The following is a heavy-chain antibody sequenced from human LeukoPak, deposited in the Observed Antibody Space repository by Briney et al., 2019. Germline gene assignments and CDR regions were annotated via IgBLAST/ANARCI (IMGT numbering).Heavy chain of an antibody. Sequence: KSSETLSLTCTVSGGSISSYYWSWIRQPPGKGLECIGYIYYRGSTNYNPSLKSRVTISVDTSKNQFSLKLSSVTAADTAVYYCAGAATGNWFDPWGQGTLVTVSS. D-gene: IGHD2-15*01. CDR1: GGSISSYY. J-gene: IGHJ5*02. CDR2: IYYRGST. V-gene: IGHV4-59*01. CDR3: AGAATGNWFDP.